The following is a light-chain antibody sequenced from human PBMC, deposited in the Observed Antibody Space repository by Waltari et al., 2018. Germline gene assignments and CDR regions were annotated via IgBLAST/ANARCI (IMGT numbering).Light chain of an antibody. J-gene: IGKJ4*01. Sequence: NVLSQSPGTLSLSPGKGATLSCRASQSVANRFLAWYQQKPGQAPRLLIDEASIRATGVPDRFSGSGSGTDFTLTISRLEPEEFAVYYCHQSGGSQRTFGGGTKLESK. CDR1: QSVANRF. V-gene: IGKV3-20*01. CDR2: EAS. CDR3: HQSGGSQRT.